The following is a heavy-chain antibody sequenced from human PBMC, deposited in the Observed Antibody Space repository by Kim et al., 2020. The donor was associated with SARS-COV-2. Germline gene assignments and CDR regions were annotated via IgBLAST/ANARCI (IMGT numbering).Heavy chain of an antibody. CDR1: GGSISSGGYY. Sequence: SETLSLTCTVSGGSISSGGYYWSWIRQHPGKGLEWIGYIYYSGSTYYNPSLKSRVTISVDTSKNQFSLKLSSVTAADTAVYYCARVRITMVRGVIGKSRYFDLWGRVTLVTVSS. V-gene: IGHV4-31*03. D-gene: IGHD3-10*01. CDR3: ARVRITMVRGVIGKSRYFDL. J-gene: IGHJ2*01. CDR2: IYYSGST.